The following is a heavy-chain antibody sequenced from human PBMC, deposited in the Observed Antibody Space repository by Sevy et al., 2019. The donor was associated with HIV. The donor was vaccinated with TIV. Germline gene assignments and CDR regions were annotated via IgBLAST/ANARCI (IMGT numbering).Heavy chain of an antibody. CDR3: AYRLLTGSMAFDS. J-gene: IGHJ4*02. CDR1: GFSLDSSSVG. D-gene: IGHD1-20*01. CDR2: IYWDDDK. Sequence: SGPTLVRPTQTLTLTCSFSGFSLDSSSVGVGWIRQPPGKALEWLALIYWDDDKRYSPSLESRLTITKDTSKNQVVLTMTNMDPVGTATYFCAYRLLTGSMAFDSWGQGTLVTVSS. V-gene: IGHV2-5*02.